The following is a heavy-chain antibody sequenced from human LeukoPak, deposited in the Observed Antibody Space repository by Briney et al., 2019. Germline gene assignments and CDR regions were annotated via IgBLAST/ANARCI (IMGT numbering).Heavy chain of an antibody. J-gene: IGHJ4*02. CDR2: ISAYNGNT. Sequence: ASVKVSCKASGYTFTSYGISWVRQAPGQGLEWMGWISAYNGNTNYAQKLQGRVTMTRDTSISTAYMELSRLRSDDTAVYYCARGGPLGVVIEPDYWGQGTLVTVSS. V-gene: IGHV1-18*01. D-gene: IGHD3-3*01. CDR1: GYTFTSYG. CDR3: ARGGPLGVVIEPDY.